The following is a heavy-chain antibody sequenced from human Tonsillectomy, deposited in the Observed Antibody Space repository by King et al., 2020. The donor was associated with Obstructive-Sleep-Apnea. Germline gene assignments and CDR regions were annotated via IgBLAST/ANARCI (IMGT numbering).Heavy chain of an antibody. D-gene: IGHD3-22*01. Sequence: VQLVESGGGLVQPGGSLRLSCAASGFTFSSYAMSWVRQAPGKGLEWVSAISGSGGSTYYADSVKGRFTISRDNSKNTLYLQMNSLRAEDTAVYYCAKAYYYDSSGYPDYFDYWGQGTLVTVSS. CDR2: ISGSGGST. CDR3: AKAYYYDSSGYPDYFDY. V-gene: IGHV3-23*04. CDR1: GFTFSSYA. J-gene: IGHJ4*02.